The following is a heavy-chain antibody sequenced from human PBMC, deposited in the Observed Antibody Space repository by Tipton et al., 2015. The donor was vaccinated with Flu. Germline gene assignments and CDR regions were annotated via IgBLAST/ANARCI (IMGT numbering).Heavy chain of an antibody. CDR1: GFTLSDYY. CDR2: ISSSGSTI. D-gene: IGHD5-18*01. V-gene: IGHV3-11*01. CDR3: ARDHAPRYSYGYYYYGMDV. Sequence: LSLTCAASGFTLSDYYMSWIRQAPGKGLEWVSYISSSGSTIYYADSVKGRFTISRDNAKNSLYLQMNSLRAEDTAVYYCARDHAPRYSYGYYYYGMDVWGQGTTVTVSS. J-gene: IGHJ6*02.